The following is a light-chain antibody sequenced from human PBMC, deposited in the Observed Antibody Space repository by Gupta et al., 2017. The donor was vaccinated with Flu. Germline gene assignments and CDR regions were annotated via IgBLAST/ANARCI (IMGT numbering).Light chain of an antibody. J-gene: IGKJ1*01. CDR1: QTINDW. CDR2: RAS. V-gene: IGKV1-5*03. CDR3: QQYNSYSQA. Sequence: DIQMTQSPSTVSASVRDRVTITCRASQTINDWLAWYQQKPGKAPKLLGYRASCLEDGVPSRFSGSGSGTDFTLTISSLQPDDFATYYCQQYNSYSQAFGQGTKVEIK.